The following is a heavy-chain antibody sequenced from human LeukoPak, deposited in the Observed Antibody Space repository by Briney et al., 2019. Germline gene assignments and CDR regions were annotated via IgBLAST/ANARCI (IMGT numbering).Heavy chain of an antibody. CDR1: GFTFSSYW. J-gene: IGHJ1*01. Sequence: GGSLRLSCAASGFTFSSYWMSWVRQAPGKGLEWVANIKQDGSEKYYVGSVKGRFTISRDNAKNSLYLQMNSLRAEDTAVYYCAREGDSRWGELSPWGQGTLVTVSS. V-gene: IGHV3-7*01. CDR3: AREGDSRWGELSP. D-gene: IGHD3-16*02. CDR2: IKQDGSEK.